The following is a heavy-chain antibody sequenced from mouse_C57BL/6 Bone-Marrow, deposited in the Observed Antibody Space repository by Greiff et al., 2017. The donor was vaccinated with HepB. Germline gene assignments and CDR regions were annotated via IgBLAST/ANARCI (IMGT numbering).Heavy chain of an antibody. V-gene: IGHV14-3*01. CDR3: ARYPETTPPLDY. CDR1: GFNFTNTY. CDR2: IDPANGNT. D-gene: IGHD1-1*01. Sequence: EVQLQQSVAELVRPGASVKLSCTASGFNFTNTYMHWVKQRPEQGLEWIGRIDPANGNTKYAPKFKGKATITADTSSNTAYLQLSSLTSEDSAISYCARYPETTPPLDYWGQGTSVTVSA. J-gene: IGHJ4*01.